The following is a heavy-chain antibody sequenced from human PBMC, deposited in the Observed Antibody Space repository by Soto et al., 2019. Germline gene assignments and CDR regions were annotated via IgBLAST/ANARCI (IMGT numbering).Heavy chain of an antibody. V-gene: IGHV3-30*03. Sequence: QAQLVESGGGVVQPGRSLRLSCAASGFTFSSYGMHWFRQAPGMGLEWVAVISYDGGLQHYADSVKGRFTISRDNAKNMVLLQMNSLRAEDTAVYYCVSDRGYGHASVPYSWGQGTLVSVSS. CDR1: GFTFSSYG. D-gene: IGHD5-18*01. CDR2: ISYDGGLQ. CDR3: VSDRGYGHASVPYS. J-gene: IGHJ4*02.